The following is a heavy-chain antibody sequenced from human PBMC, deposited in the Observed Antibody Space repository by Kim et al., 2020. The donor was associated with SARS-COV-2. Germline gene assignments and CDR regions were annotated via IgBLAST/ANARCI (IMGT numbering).Heavy chain of an antibody. J-gene: IGHJ4*02. Sequence: GGSLRLSCAASGFTFSSYAMSWVRQAPGKGLEWVSAISGSGGSTYYADSVKGRFTISRDNSKNTLYLQMNSLRAEDTAVYYCANSRTRVVPAAVDYWGQGNLVTVSS. CDR1: GFTFSSYA. CDR2: ISGSGGST. D-gene: IGHD2-2*01. CDR3: ANSRTRVVPAAVDY. V-gene: IGHV3-23*01.